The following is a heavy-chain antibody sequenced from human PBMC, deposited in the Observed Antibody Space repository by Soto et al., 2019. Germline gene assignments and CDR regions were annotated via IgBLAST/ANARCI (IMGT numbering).Heavy chain of an antibody. J-gene: IGHJ6*02. D-gene: IGHD3-3*01. CDR1: GYTFTSYA. CDR3: ARGYDFWSGYRLVDYYGMDV. V-gene: IGHV1-3*01. CDR2: INAGNGNT. Sequence: ASVKVSCKASGYTFTSYAMHWVRQAPGQRLEWMGWINAGNGNTKYSQKFQGRVTITRDTSASTAYMELSSLRSEDTAVYYCARGYDFWSGYRLVDYYGMDVWGQGTTVTVSS.